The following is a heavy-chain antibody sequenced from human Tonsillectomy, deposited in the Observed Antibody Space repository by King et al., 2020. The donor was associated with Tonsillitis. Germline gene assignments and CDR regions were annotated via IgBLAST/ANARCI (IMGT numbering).Heavy chain of an antibody. D-gene: IGHD1-7*01. CDR2: ISYDGTDK. CDR1: GFTFRSYG. Sequence: VQLVESGGGVVQPGRSLRLSCAASGFTFRSYGMHWVRQAPGKGLEWVAVISYDGTDKYYADSVTGRFTISRDNSKNTLYLQMNSLRAEDTAVYYCAKVPSWLELHGDYYSHFYGMDVWGQGTTVTVSS. CDR3: AKVPSWLELHGDYYSHFYGMDV. V-gene: IGHV3-30*18. J-gene: IGHJ6*02.